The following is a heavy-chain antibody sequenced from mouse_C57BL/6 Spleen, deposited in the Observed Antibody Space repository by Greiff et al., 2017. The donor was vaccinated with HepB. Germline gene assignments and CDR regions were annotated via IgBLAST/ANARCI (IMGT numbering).Heavy chain of an antibody. CDR1: GFTFSDYG. V-gene: IGHV5-17*01. J-gene: IGHJ1*03. CDR2: ISSGSSTI. CDR3: ARRYDGYFDV. Sequence: EVMLVESGGGLVKPGGSLKLSCAASGFTFSDYGMHWVRQAPEKGLEWVAYISSGSSTIYYADTVKGRFTISRDNAKNTLFLQMTSLRSEDTAMYYCARRYDGYFDVGGTGTTVTVSS. D-gene: IGHD2-12*01.